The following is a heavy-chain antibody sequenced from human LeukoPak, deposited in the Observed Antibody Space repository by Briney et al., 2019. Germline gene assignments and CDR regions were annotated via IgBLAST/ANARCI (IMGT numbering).Heavy chain of an antibody. Sequence: PGRSLRLSCATSGVSFSSYEMNWNRQAPAKGLELVSYISSSGSTIYYEDSVKGRFTISRENAKNSLYLQMNSLRAEDTAVYYCARAGYCSSTSCPSHYYYGMDVWGKGTTVTVSS. J-gene: IGHJ6*04. CDR1: GVSFSSYE. CDR3: ARAGYCSSTSCPSHYYYGMDV. CDR2: ISSSGSTI. D-gene: IGHD2-2*01. V-gene: IGHV3-48*03.